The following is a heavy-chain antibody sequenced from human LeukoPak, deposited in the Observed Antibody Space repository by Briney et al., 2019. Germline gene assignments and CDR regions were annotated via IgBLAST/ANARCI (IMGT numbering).Heavy chain of an antibody. Sequence: SETLPLTCTVSGGSISSSSYYWGWIRQPPGKGLEWIGSIYYSGSTYYNPSLKSRVTISVDTSKNQFSLKLSSVTAADTAVYYCARQIRRGSGYDWNWFDPWGQGTLVTVSS. CDR1: GGSISSSSYY. CDR3: ARQIRRGSGYDWNWFDP. J-gene: IGHJ5*02. V-gene: IGHV4-39*01. CDR2: IYYSGST. D-gene: IGHD5-12*01.